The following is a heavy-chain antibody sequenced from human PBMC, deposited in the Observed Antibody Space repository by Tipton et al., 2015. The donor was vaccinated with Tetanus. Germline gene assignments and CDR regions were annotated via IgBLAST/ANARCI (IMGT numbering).Heavy chain of an antibody. Sequence: TLSLTCTVSGASLGGGDYHWSWIRQPPGKGLEWLAYISGSGTTNSNYYLKSRITMTQDTSRNQFSLKLTAVTAADTAVYYCASANYDSSKKGPFDSWGQGSLVIVSS. J-gene: IGHJ4*02. CDR2: ISGSGTT. D-gene: IGHD4/OR15-4a*01. V-gene: IGHV4-61*08. CDR3: ASANYDSSKKGPFDS. CDR1: GASLGGGDYH.